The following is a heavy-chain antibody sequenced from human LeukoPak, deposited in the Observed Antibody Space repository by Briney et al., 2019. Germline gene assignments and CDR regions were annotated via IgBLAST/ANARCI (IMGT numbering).Heavy chain of an antibody. V-gene: IGHV4-4*07. CDR3: ARDSYCSSTSCYRWFDP. D-gene: IGHD2-2*01. CDR1: GGSISSYY. J-gene: IGHJ5*02. Sequence: PSETLSLTCTVSGGSISSYYWSWIRQPAGKGLEWIGRIYTSGSTNYNPSLKSRVTMSVDTSKNRFSLKLSSVTAADTAVYYCARDSYCSSTSCYRWFDPWGQGTLVTVSS. CDR2: IYTSGST.